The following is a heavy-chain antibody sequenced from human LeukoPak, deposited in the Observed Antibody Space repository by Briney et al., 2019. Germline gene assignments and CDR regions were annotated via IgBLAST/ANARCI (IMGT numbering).Heavy chain of an antibody. CDR2: IDTNTGDP. J-gene: IGHJ4*02. CDR1: GYTFSSYT. D-gene: IGHD1-26*01. V-gene: IGHV7-4-1*02. CDR3: ARDLSETYSDYYFDY. Sequence: ASVKVSCKASGYTFSSYTMSWVRQPPGQGLEWMGWIDTNTGDPTYAKGFTGRFVFSLETSVSTAYLLDSSLKADATAVCYWARDLSETYSDYYFDYWGQGTLVTVSS.